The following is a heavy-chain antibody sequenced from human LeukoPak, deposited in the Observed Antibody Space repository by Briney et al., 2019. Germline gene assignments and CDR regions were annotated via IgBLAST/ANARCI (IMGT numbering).Heavy chain of an antibody. CDR1: GFTFSSYA. CDR2: ISYDGSNK. CDR3: AELDQLLLFDY. J-gene: IGHJ4*02. Sequence: GGSLRLSCAASGFTFSSYAMHWVRQAPGKGLEWVAVISYDGSNKYYADSVKGRFTISRDNSKNSLYLQMNSLRAEDTAVYYCAELDQLLLFDYWGQGTLVTVSS. D-gene: IGHD2-2*01. V-gene: IGHV3-30-3*01.